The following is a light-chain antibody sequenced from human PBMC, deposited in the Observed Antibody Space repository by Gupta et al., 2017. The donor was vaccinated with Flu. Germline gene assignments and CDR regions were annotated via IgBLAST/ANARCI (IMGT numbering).Light chain of an antibody. V-gene: IGLV1-44*01. Sequence: SSIGSATVDWYQQVPGMAPRLLIFANNQRPAGVPGRFSGPKSGTSASLAISGLQPEDEGDYYCATWIDALSGPVFGGGTKLVVL. J-gene: IGLJ2*01. CDR1: SSIGSAT. CDR2: ANN. CDR3: ATWIDALSGPV.